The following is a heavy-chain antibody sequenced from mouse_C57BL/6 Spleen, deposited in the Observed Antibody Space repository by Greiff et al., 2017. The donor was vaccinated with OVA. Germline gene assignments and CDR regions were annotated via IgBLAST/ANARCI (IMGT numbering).Heavy chain of an antibody. Sequence: VQLQESGAELARPGASVKLSCKASGYTFTSYGISWVKQRTGQGLEWIGEIYPRSGNTYYHEKFKGKATLTADKSSSTAYMELRSLTSEDSAVYFCARGTTVVATGYYYAMDDWGQGTSVTVSS. CDR1: GYTFTSYG. V-gene: IGHV1-81*01. CDR3: ARGTTVVATGYYYAMDD. CDR2: IYPRSGNT. D-gene: IGHD1-1*01. J-gene: IGHJ4*01.